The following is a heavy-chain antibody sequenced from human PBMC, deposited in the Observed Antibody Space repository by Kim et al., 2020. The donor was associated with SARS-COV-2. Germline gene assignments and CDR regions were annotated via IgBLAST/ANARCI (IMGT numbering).Heavy chain of an antibody. CDR3: ARYFDWLFPCLDY. CDR2: IKQDGSEK. V-gene: IGHV3-7*01. J-gene: IGHJ4*02. D-gene: IGHD3-9*01. Sequence: GGSLRLSCAASGFTFSSYWMSWVRQARGKGLEWVANIKQDGSEKYYVDSVKGRFTISRDNAKNSLYLQMNSLRAEDTAVYYCARYFDWLFPCLDYWGQGTLVTVSS. CDR1: GFTFSSYW.